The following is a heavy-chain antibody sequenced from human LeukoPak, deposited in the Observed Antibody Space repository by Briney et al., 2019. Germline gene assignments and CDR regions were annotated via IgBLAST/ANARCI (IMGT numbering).Heavy chain of an antibody. CDR3: AASFDERLSWFDP. Sequence: GGSLRLSCTASGFTFSDYYMNWVRQAPGKGLEWISYIRNSGSATYYADSVEGRFTISRDNAKNSLYLQMNSLRAEDTALYYCAASFDERLSWFDPWGQGTLVTVSS. V-gene: IGHV3-11*01. CDR1: GFTFSDYY. J-gene: IGHJ5*02. D-gene: IGHD3-3*02. CDR2: IRNSGSAT.